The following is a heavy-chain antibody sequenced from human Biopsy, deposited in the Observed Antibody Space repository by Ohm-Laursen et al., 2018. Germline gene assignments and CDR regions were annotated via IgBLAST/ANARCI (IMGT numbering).Heavy chain of an antibody. CDR2: INCKTGAT. CDR3: ARDPLNGHKHFDY. V-gene: IGHV1-2*02. D-gene: IGHD2-8*01. J-gene: IGHJ4*02. Sequence: KVSCKASSFTFTDYNIHWMRQAPGQGLEWLGYINCKTGATNYAQKFQGTVTMTRDTSISTAYLALGSLRSADTAIYYCARDPLNGHKHFDYWDQGSLVTVSS. CDR1: SFTFTDYN.